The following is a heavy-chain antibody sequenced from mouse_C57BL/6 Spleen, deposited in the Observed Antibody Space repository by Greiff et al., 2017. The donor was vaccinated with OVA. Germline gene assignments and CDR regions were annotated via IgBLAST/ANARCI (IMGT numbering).Heavy chain of an antibody. V-gene: IGHV2-5*01. CDR1: GFSLTSYG. Sequence: VQRVESGPGLVQPSQSLSITCTVSGFSLTSYGVHWVRQSPGKGLEWLGVIWRGGSTDYNAAFMSRLSITKDNSKSQVFFKMNSLQADDTAIYYCAKNRNYALYAMDYWGQGTSVTVSS. CDR3: AKNRNYALYAMDY. D-gene: IGHD2-4*01. J-gene: IGHJ4*01. CDR2: IWRGGST.